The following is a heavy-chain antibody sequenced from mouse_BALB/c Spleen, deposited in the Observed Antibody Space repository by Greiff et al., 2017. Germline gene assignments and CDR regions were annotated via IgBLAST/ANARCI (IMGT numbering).Heavy chain of an antibody. Sequence: EVQGVESGGGLVQPGGSLKLSCAASGFTFSSYTMSWVRQTPEKRLEWVAYISNGGGSTYYPDTVKGRFTISRDNAKNTLYLQMSSLKSEDTAMYYCARGGYDYDYWYFDVWGAGTTVTVSS. CDR3: ARGGYDYDYWYFDV. V-gene: IGHV5-12-2*01. D-gene: IGHD2-4*01. CDR1: GFTFSSYT. J-gene: IGHJ1*01. CDR2: ISNGGGST.